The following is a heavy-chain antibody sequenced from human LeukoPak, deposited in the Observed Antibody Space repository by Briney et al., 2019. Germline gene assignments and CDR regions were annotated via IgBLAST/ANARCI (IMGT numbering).Heavy chain of an antibody. CDR1: GASISSSY. CDR2: IHSSGST. V-gene: IGHV4-4*07. CDR3: ARMALVPGAKDNWFDP. Sequence: SETLSLICTVSGASISSSYWTWIRQPAGKGLEWIGRIHSSGSTDYNPSLKSRVTMSLDTSKNQFSLNLHSVTAADTAVYYCARMALVPGAKDNWFDPWGQGTLVTVSS. J-gene: IGHJ5*02. D-gene: IGHD2-2*01.